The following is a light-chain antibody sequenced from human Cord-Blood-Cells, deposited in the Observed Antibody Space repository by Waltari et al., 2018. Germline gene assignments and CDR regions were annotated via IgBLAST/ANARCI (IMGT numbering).Light chain of an antibody. J-gene: IGKJ4*01. CDR3: QQSYSTPPT. CDR2: AAS. V-gene: IGKV1-39*01. CDR1: QSMSSY. Sequence: DIQMTQSPCSLSASVGDRVTITCRASQSMSSYLNWYQQKPGKAPKLLIYAASSLQSGVPSRFSGSGSGTDFTLNISSLQPEYFATYYCQQSYSTPPTCGGGTKVEIK.